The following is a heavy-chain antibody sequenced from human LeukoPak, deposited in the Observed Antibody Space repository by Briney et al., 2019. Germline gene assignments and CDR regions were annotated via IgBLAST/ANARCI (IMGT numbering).Heavy chain of an antibody. D-gene: IGHD3-10*01. V-gene: IGHV1-8*02. Sequence: ASVKVSCKASGYTFTSYGISWVRQATGQGLERMGWMNPNSGNTGYAQKFQGRVTMTRNTSISTAYMELSSLRSEDTAVYYCARGVLMVRGPDYMDVWGKGTTVTVSS. CDR2: MNPNSGNT. CDR1: GYTFTSYG. J-gene: IGHJ6*03. CDR3: ARGVLMVRGPDYMDV.